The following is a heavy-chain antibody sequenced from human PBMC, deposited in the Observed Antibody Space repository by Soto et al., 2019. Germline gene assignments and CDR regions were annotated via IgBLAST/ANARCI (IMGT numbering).Heavy chain of an antibody. Sequence: QVQLVESGGGLVKPGGSLRLSCVASGFTFSDHYMTWIRQAPGKGLEWLSYISTSGSYTNYADSVKGRFTISRDNAMNSLYLQMNSLRAEDTAVYYCARLRLTGYFDYWGQGTXVTXSS. V-gene: IGHV3-11*05. CDR3: ARLRLTGYFDY. J-gene: IGHJ4*02. CDR1: GFTFSDHY. CDR2: ISTSGSYT.